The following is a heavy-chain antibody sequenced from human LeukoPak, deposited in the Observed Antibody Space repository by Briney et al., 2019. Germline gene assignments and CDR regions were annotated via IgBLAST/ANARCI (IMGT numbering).Heavy chain of an antibody. V-gene: IGHV1-69*04. J-gene: IGHJ6*01. CDR2: SIPILGIA. D-gene: IGHD3-10*01. Sequence: GASVKVSCKASGGTFSSYAISLVRQAPGQGLEWMGRSIPILGIANYAQKFQGRVTITADKSTSTAYMELSSLRSEDTAVYYCARDQGYGSGSYIDYYYGMDVWGQGTTVTVSS. CDR3: ARDQGYGSGSYIDYYYGMDV. CDR1: GGTFSSYA.